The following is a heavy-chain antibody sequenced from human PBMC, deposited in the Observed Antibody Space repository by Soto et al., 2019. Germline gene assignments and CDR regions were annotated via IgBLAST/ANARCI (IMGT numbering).Heavy chain of an antibody. J-gene: IGHJ6*02. CDR3: TTGSVEGV. V-gene: IGHV3-15*07. D-gene: IGHD2-15*01. Sequence: QLVESGGGLVRPGGSLRLSCSASGFSISSAWMNWVRQAPGKGLEWVGRIKTKIEGETTHYAAPVNGRFTVSRDDSKNMLYLQMNSLKADDTALYYCTTGSVEGVWGQGTTFTVSS. CDR1: GFSISSAW. CDR2: IKTKIEGETT.